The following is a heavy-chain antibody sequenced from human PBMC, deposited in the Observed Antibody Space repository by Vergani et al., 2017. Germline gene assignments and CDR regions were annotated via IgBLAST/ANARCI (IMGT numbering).Heavy chain of an antibody. CDR1: GYTFTSYY. D-gene: IGHD6-13*01. CDR2: INPSGGSK. Sequence: QVQLVQSGAEVKKPGASVKVSCKASGYTFTSYYMHWVRRAPGQGLTWMGIINPSGGSKSSAQKFQGRVTMTRDTSTSTVYMELSSLRSEDTAVYYCARDRIAAAGMGYCWFDPWGQGTLVTVSS. J-gene: IGHJ5*02. CDR3: ARDRIAAAGMGYCWFDP. V-gene: IGHV1-46*01.